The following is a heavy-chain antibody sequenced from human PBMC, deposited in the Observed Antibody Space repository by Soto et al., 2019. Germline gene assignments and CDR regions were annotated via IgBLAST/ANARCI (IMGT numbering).Heavy chain of an antibody. CDR1: GFTFSSYW. CDR3: ARGYNYDKDSD. D-gene: IGHD5-18*01. CDR2: INSDGSGT. V-gene: IGHV3-74*01. Sequence: GSLRLSCAASGFTFSSYWMHWVRQAPGKGLVWVSRINSDGSGTSYADSVKGRFTISRDNAKNSLYLQMNSLRAEDTAVYYCARGYNYDKDSDWGQGTLVTVSS. J-gene: IGHJ4*02.